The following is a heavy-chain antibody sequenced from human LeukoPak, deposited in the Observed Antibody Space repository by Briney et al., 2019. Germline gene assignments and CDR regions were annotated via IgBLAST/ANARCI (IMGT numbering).Heavy chain of an antibody. CDR2: INHSGST. CDR3: ARLPYYYDSSGYYYFSFDY. J-gene: IGHJ4*02. V-gene: IGHV4-34*01. Sequence: KPSETLSLTCAVHGGSFSAYYWSRVRQPPGKGLEWIGEINHSGSTNYNPSLKSRVTISVDTSKNQFSLKLSSVTAADTAVYYCARLPYYYDSSGYYYFSFDYWGQGTLVTVSS. D-gene: IGHD3-22*01. CDR1: GGSFSAYY.